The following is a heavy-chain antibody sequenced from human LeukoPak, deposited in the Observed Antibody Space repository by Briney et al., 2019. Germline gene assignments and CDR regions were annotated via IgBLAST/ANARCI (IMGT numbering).Heavy chain of an antibody. CDR2: ISYDGSNK. CDR1: GFTFSSYG. CDR3: ARESALLRYYDSSGYYNNDAFDI. V-gene: IGHV3-30*03. D-gene: IGHD3-22*01. Sequence: GGSLRLSCAASGFTFSSYGMHWVRQAPGKGLEWVAVISYDGSNKYYADSVKGRFTISRDNAKNSLYLQMNSLRAEDTAVYYCARESALLRYYDSSGYYNNDAFDIWGQGTMVTVSS. J-gene: IGHJ3*02.